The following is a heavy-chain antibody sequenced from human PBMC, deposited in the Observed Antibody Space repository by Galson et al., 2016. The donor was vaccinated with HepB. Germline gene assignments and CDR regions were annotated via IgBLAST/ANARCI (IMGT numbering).Heavy chain of an antibody. V-gene: IGHV4-59*01. D-gene: IGHD3-10*01. CDR3: ARDQRWFGDNLSFYYGMDL. CDR2: INFSGHT. Sequence: SETLSLTCTVSRGSISSYYWSWVRQSPGKGLEWIGYINFSGHTNYNPSLESRVTISVDTAKNQFSLELRSVTTADTAVYYCARDQRWFGDNLSFYYGMDLWGLGTTVIVS. J-gene: IGHJ6*02. CDR1: RGSISSYY.